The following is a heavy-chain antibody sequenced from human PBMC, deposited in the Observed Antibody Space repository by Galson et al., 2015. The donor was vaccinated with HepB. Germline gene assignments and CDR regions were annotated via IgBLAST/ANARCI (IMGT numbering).Heavy chain of an antibody. CDR3: ARYMGDIVVVPAAGGNWFDP. CDR1: GYSFTSYW. V-gene: IGHV5-51*01. Sequence: QSGAEVKKPGESLKISCKGSGYSFTSYWIGWVRQMPGKGLEWMGIIYPGDSDTRYSPSFQGQVTISADKSISTAYLQWSSLKASDTAMYYCARYMGDIVVVPAAGGNWFDPWGQGTLVTVSS. CDR2: IYPGDSDT. D-gene: IGHD2-2*01. J-gene: IGHJ5*02.